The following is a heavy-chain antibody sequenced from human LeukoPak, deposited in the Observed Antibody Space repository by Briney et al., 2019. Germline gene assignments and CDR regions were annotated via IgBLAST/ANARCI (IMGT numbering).Heavy chain of an antibody. Sequence: PSETLSLTCTVSGGSISSYFWSWIRQPPGKGLEWIGYIYYSGSTNYNPSLKSRVTISVDTSKNQFSLKLSSVTAADTAVYYCARVGGYCSGGSCSNWFDPWGQGTLVTVSS. V-gene: IGHV4-59*01. CDR3: ARVGGYCSGGSCSNWFDP. D-gene: IGHD2-15*01. CDR2: IYYSGST. CDR1: GGSISSYF. J-gene: IGHJ5*02.